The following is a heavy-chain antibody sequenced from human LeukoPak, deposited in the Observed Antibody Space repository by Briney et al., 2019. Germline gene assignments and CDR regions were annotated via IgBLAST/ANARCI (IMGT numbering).Heavy chain of an antibody. CDR3: ARARNSGSYQEAIDY. CDR2: INWNGVST. J-gene: IGHJ4*02. V-gene: IGHV3-20*04. CDR1: GFTFDDYG. D-gene: IGHD1-26*01. Sequence: GGSLRLSCAASGFTFDDYGMSWVRQAPGKGLEWVSGINWNGVSTGYVDSVKGRFTISRDNAKNSVYLQMNSLRAEDTAVYYCARARNSGSYQEAIDYWGQGTLVTVSS.